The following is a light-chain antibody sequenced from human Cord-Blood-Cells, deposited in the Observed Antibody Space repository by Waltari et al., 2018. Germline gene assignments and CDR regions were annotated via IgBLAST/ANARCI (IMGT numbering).Light chain of an antibody. Sequence: QSALTQPRSVSGSPGQSVTISCTGTSSDVGRYNQVSWYQQHPGKAPKLMIYDVRKRPSGVPDRFSGSKSGNTASLTISGLQAEDEADYYCCSYAGSYVYVFGTGTKVTVL. CDR1: SSDVGRYNQ. V-gene: IGLV2-11*01. J-gene: IGLJ1*01. CDR2: DVR. CDR3: CSYAGSYVYV.